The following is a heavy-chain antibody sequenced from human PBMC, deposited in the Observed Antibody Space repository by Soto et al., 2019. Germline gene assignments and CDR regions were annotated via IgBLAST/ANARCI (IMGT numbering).Heavy chain of an antibody. J-gene: IGHJ6*02. CDR2: INHSGST. V-gene: IGHV4-34*01. CDR1: GGSFSGYY. D-gene: IGHD3-22*01. CDR3: ARGVNTYYYDSSGYPPS. Sequence: SETLSLTCAVYGGSFSGYYWSWIRQPPGKGLEWIGEINHSGSTNYNPSLKSRVTISVDTSKNQFSLKLSSVTAADTAVYYCARGVNTYYYDSSGYPPSWGQGTTVTVSS.